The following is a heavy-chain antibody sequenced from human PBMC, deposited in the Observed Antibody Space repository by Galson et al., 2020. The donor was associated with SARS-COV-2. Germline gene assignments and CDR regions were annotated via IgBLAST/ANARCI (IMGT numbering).Heavy chain of an antibody. Sequence: SETLSLTCAVYGGSFSGYYWSWIRQPPGKGLELIGEINHSGSTNYNPSLKSRVTISVDTSKNQFSLKLSSVTAADTAVYYCARVARYDYVWGSYRSPFDYWGQGTLVTVSS. D-gene: IGHD3-16*02. J-gene: IGHJ4*02. CDR1: GGSFSGYY. CDR3: ARVARYDYVWGSYRSPFDY. CDR2: INHSGST. V-gene: IGHV4-34*01.